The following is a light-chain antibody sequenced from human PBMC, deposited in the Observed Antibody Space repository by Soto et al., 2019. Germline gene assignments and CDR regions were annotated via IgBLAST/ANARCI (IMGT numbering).Light chain of an antibody. V-gene: IGLV2-8*01. J-gene: IGLJ2*01. CDR1: SSDVGGSNY. Sequence: QSALTQPPSASGAPGQSVTISCTGTSSDVGGSNYVSWYQQHPGKAPKLMISELNKRPSGVPDRFSGSKSGNTASLTVSGLQAEDEADYYCSSSAGTKHMVFGGGTKVNVL. CDR2: ELN. CDR3: SSSAGTKHMV.